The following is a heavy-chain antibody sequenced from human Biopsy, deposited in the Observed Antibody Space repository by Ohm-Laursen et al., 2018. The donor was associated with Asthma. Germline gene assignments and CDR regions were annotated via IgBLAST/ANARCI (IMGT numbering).Heavy chain of an antibody. V-gene: IGHV3-30-3*01. J-gene: IGHJ4*02. CDR1: GFSFDDCA. Sequence: SLRLSCAAPGFSFDDCAMHWVRQAPGKGLEWVAGIFFDGSNKYYADSVKGRFTISRDNSKDTLYLQVNSLRGDDTAVYYCARGKTWGRSYYFDYWGQGTLVTVSS. D-gene: IGHD6-6*01. CDR2: IFFDGSNK. CDR3: ARGKTWGRSYYFDY.